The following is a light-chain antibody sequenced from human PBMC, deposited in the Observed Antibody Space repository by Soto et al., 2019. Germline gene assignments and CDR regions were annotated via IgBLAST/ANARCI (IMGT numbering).Light chain of an antibody. CDR3: SSYTSSSTLEV. Sequence: LTQPPSVSVAPGQTPRITCGGNNIGGYNYVSWYQQHPGKAPKLMIYEVSNRPSGVSNRFSGSKSGNTASLTISGLQAEDEADYYCSSYTSSSTLEVFGTGTKVTVL. CDR1: NIGGYNY. V-gene: IGLV2-14*01. J-gene: IGLJ1*01. CDR2: EVS.